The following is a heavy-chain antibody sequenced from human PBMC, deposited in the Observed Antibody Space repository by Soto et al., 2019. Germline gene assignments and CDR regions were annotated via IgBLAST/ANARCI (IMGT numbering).Heavy chain of an antibody. CDR3: AHIFNSNSGSYRYFDY. CDR2: IYWDDDK. D-gene: IGHD3-16*02. J-gene: IGHJ4*02. V-gene: IGHV2-5*02. Sequence: QITLKESGPTLVKPTQTLTLTCTFSGFSLSTSGVGVGWIRQPPGKALEWLALIYWDDDKRYSPSLKSRFTISNDTSKNQVVLTMTNMDPVDTATYYCAHIFNSNSGSYRYFDYCGQGTLVTVSS. CDR1: GFSLSTSGVG.